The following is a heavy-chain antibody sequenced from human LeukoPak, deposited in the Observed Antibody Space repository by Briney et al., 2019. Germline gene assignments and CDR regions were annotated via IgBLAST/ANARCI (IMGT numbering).Heavy chain of an antibody. CDR3: ASLRRLVPPCY. V-gene: IGHV3-7*01. D-gene: IGHD6-6*01. CDR1: GFTFSSYW. J-gene: IGHJ4*02. Sequence: PGGSLRLSCAASGFTFSSYWMSWVRQAPGKGLEWVANIKQDGSEKYYVDSVKGRFTISRDNAKNSLYLQMNSLRAEDTAVYYCASLRRLVPPCYWGQGTLVTVSS. CDR2: IKQDGSEK.